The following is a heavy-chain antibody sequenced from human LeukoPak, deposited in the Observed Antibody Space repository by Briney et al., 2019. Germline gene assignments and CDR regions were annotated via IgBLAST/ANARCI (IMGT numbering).Heavy chain of an antibody. CDR3: ARESPPQYSYDSSSYLGPMDAFDI. Sequence: PGRSLRPSCAASGFTFSSYEMNWVRQAPGKGLDWVSYISSSGNTIYYADSVKGRFTISRDNAKNSLYLQMNSLRAEDTAVYYCARESPPQYSYDSSSYLGPMDAFDIWGQGTMVTVSS. CDR2: ISSSGNTI. D-gene: IGHD3-22*01. J-gene: IGHJ3*02. V-gene: IGHV3-48*03. CDR1: GFTFSSYE.